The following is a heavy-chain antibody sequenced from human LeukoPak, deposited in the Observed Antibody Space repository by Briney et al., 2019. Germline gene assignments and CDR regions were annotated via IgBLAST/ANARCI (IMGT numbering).Heavy chain of an antibody. V-gene: IGHV4-34*01. J-gene: IGHJ3*02. CDR2: INHSGST. Sequence: KPSETLSLTCAVYGGSFSGYYWSWIRQPPGKGLEWIGEINHSGSTNYNPSLKSRVTISVDTSKNQFSLKLSSVTAADTAVYYCASTYYYGSGSRDAFDIWGQGTMVTVSS. CDR3: ASTYYYGSGSRDAFDI. CDR1: GGSFSGYY. D-gene: IGHD3-10*01.